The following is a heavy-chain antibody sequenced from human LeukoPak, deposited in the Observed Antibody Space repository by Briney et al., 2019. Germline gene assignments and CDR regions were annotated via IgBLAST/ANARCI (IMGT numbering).Heavy chain of an antibody. Sequence: PSETLSLTCTVSGGSIRTDGSYWAWIRQPPGKGLEWIGSIYIDMITHYNSSLQSRVSLSIDTSKSHFSLRLTSVTAADTAVFYCARLFTRAWEYRYGMDVWGQGTAVTVSS. CDR2: IYIDMIT. CDR3: ARLFTRAWEYRYGMDV. CDR1: GGSIRTDGSY. V-gene: IGHV4-39*02. J-gene: IGHJ6*02. D-gene: IGHD1-26*01.